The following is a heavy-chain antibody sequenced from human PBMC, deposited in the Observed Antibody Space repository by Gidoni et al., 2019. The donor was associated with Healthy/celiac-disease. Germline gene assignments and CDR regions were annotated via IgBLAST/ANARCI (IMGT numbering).Heavy chain of an antibody. D-gene: IGHD6-13*01. CDR1: GGSISSSSYY. J-gene: IGHJ6*02. CDR2: IYYSGST. Sequence: QLQLQESGPGLVKPSETLSLTCTVSGGSISSSSYYWGWIRQPPGKGLEWIGSIYYSGSTYYNPSLKSRVTISVDTSKNQFSLKLSSVTAADTAVYYCARQNSSSWPRYYYYGMDVWGQGTTVTVSS. CDR3: ARQNSSSWPRYYYYGMDV. V-gene: IGHV4-39*01.